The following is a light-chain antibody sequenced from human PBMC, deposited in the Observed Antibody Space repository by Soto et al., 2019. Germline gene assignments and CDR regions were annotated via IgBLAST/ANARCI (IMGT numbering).Light chain of an antibody. CDR1: QSVSSSF. Sequence: EIVLTQSPGTLSLSPGERATLSCRASQSVSSSFLAWYQHKPCQAPRILISGASTRATGIPERFSDSASGPDFILPISRLEPEDFSVYYCQQYGSSPRTFGHATSVEIK. CDR3: QQYGSSPRT. J-gene: IGKJ1*01. CDR2: GAS. V-gene: IGKV3-20*01.